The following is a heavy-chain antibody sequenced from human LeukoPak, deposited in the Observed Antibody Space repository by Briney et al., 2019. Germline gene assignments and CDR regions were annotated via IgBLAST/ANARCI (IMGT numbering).Heavy chain of an antibody. CDR3: TSNSSSWRGYFDY. D-gene: IGHD6-13*01. V-gene: IGHV3-48*03. J-gene: IGHJ4*02. CDR2: ISSSGSTI. CDR1: GFTFSSYE. Sequence: VGSLRLSCAASGFTFSSYEMNWVRQAPGKGLEWVSYISSSGSTIYYADSVKGRFTISRDNAKNSLYLQMNSLRAEDTAVYYCTSNSSSWRGYFDYWGQGTLVTVSS.